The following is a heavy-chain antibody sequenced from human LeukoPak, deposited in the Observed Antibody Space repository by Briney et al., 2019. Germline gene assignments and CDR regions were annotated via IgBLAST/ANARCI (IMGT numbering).Heavy chain of an antibody. D-gene: IGHD6-19*01. J-gene: IGHJ4*02. CDR2: ISYDGSNK. V-gene: IGHV3-30*04. Sequence: GGSLRLSRAASGFTFSSYAMHWVRQAPGKGLEWVAVISYDGSNKYYADSVKGRFTISRDNSNNTLYLQMNSLRAEDTAVYYCASRVAGLLDYWGQGTLVTVSS. CDR1: GFTFSSYA. CDR3: ASRVAGLLDY.